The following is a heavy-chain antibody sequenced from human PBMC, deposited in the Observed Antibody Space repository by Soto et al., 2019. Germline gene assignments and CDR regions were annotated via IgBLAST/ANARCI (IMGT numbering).Heavy chain of an antibody. D-gene: IGHD2-15*01. V-gene: IGHV4-30-4*01. CDR2: IYKSATT. Sequence: SETLSLTCSVSGDSISTVDYFWAWIRQPPGQALEYIGYIYKSATTYYNPSCESRVAISLDTSKSQFSLNVTSVTAADTAVYFCARGRYCLTGRCFPNWFDTWGQGTLVTVSS. CDR1: GDSISTVDYF. CDR3: ARGRYCLTGRCFPNWFDT. J-gene: IGHJ5*02.